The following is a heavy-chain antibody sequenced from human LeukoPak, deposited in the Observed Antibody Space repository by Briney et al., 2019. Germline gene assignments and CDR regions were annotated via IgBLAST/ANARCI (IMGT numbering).Heavy chain of an antibody. CDR1: GFTFSSYS. V-gene: IGHV3-48*01. J-gene: IGHJ4*02. Sequence: GGSLRLSCAASGFTFSSYSMNWVRQAPGKGLEWVSYISSSSSTIYYADSVKGRFTISRDNAKNSLYLQMNGLRAEDTAVYYCARDTGSTSSYGSDYWGQGTLVTVSS. CDR2: ISSSSSTI. CDR3: ARDTGSTSSYGSDY. D-gene: IGHD2-2*01.